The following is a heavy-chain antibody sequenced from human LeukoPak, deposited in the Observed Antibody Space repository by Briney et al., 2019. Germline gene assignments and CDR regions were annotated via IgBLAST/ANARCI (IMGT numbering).Heavy chain of an antibody. CDR1: GGSFSSYY. V-gene: IGHV4-59*01. CDR3: ARSFSSGFIDS. Sequence: PSETLSLTCAVYGGSFSSYYWSWIRQPPGKGLEWIGYIYYSGRTNYDPSLKSRATISIDTSKNQFSLKLRSVTAADTAVYYCARSFSSGFIDSWGQGTLVTVSS. J-gene: IGHJ4*02. CDR2: IYYSGRT. D-gene: IGHD6-19*01.